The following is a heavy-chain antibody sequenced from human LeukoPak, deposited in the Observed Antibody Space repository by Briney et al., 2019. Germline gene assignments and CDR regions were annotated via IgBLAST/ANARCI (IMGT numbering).Heavy chain of an antibody. CDR2: IFYSGTT. CDR3: ARAEQQLGNDAFDI. D-gene: IGHD6-13*01. CDR1: GGSISSGDYY. V-gene: IGHV4-31*03. Sequence: SETLSLTCTVSGGSISSGDYYWNWIRQHPGKGLEWIGYIFYSGTTYYNPSLKSRVSISVDTSKNQFSLKLNSVTAADTAVYYCARAEQQLGNDAFDIWGRGTMVTVSS. J-gene: IGHJ3*02.